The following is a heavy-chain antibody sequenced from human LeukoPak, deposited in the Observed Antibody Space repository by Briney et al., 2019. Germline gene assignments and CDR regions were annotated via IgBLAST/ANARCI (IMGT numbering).Heavy chain of an antibody. CDR1: GDSVSSNSAA. Sequence: SQILSLTCAISGDSVSSNSAAWNWIRQSPSRGLEWLGRTYYRSKWYNDYAVSVRSRITINPDTSKNQFSLQLNSVSPEDTAVYYCARGDTATGGSTWYFDLWGRGTLATVSS. CDR3: ARGDTATGGSTWYFDL. V-gene: IGHV6-1*01. J-gene: IGHJ2*01. CDR2: TYYRSKWYN. D-gene: IGHD3-10*01.